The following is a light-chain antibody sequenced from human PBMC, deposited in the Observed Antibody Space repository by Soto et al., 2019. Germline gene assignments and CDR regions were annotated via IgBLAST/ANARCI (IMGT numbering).Light chain of an antibody. CDR3: SSYTSSFTLV. J-gene: IGLJ2*01. V-gene: IGLV2-14*03. CDR2: DVS. Sequence: QSVLTQPASVSGSPGQSITISCTGTSSDVGGYNYVSWYQHHPGKAPKLMIYDVSNRPSGVSNRFSGSKSGNTASLTISGLQAEDESYYYCSSYTSSFTLVFGGGTKLTVL. CDR1: SSDVGGYNY.